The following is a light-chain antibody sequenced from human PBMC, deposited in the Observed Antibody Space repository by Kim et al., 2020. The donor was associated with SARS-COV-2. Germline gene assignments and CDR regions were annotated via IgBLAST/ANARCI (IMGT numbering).Light chain of an antibody. CDR2: DAS. CDR3: QHRRTWPLT. Sequence: EIVLTQSPATLSLSPGERATLSCRASQYIDNWLAWYQQKPDQVPRHLIYDASNRATGIPARFSGSVSGTDFTLTISSLEPEDFAVYYCQHRRTWPLTFGQGTKLEI. V-gene: IGKV3-11*01. J-gene: IGKJ2*01. CDR1: QYIDNW.